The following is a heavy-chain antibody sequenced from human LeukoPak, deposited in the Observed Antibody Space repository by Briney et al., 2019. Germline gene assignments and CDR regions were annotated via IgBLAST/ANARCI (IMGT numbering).Heavy chain of an antibody. Sequence: ASVKVSCKASGYTFTSYGISWVRQAPGQGLEWMGIINPSGGSTSYAQKFQGRVTMTRDTSTSTVYMELSSLRSEDTAVYYCARDRYGNKYFQHWGQGTLVTVSS. CDR2: INPSGGST. CDR1: GYTFTSYG. J-gene: IGHJ1*01. D-gene: IGHD4-17*01. V-gene: IGHV1-46*01. CDR3: ARDRYGNKYFQH.